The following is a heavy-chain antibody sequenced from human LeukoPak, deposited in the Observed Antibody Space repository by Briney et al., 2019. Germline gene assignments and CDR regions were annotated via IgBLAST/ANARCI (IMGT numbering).Heavy chain of an antibody. CDR1: GFTFSSYW. J-gene: IGHJ5*02. D-gene: IGHD4-17*01. Sequence: PGGSLRLSCAASGFTFSSYWMHWVRQAPGKGLVWVSRINSDGSSTSYADSVKGRFTISRDNAKNTLYLQMNSLRAEDTAVCYCARDEPTVTTGPPVGSWGQGPLVTVSS. CDR3: ARDEPTVTTGPPVGS. V-gene: IGHV3-74*01. CDR2: INSDGSST.